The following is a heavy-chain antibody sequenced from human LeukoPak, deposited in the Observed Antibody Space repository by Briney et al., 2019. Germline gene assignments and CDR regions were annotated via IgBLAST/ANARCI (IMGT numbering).Heavy chain of an antibody. D-gene: IGHD6-13*01. J-gene: IGHJ4*02. CDR3: ARSGSDSSSLTFDY. CDR2: IYSGGST. Sequence: GGSLRLSCAVSGFTVSSNYMSWVRQAPGKGLEWVSVIYSGGSTYYADSVKGRFTISRDNSKNTLYLQMNSLRAEDTAVYYCARSGSDSSSLTFDYWGQGTLVTVSS. V-gene: IGHV3-53*01. CDR1: GFTVSSNY.